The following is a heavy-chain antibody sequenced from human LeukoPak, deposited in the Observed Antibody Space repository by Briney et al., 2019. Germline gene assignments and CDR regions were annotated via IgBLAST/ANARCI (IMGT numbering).Heavy chain of an antibody. CDR1: GGTFSSYA. CDR3: AFSSVVPAADYYYYGMDV. D-gene: IGHD2-2*01. CDR2: IIPIFGTA. V-gene: IGHV1-69*06. Sequence: SVKVSCKASGGTFSSYAISWVRQAPGQGLEWMGGIIPIFGTANYAQKFQGRVTITADKSTSTAYMELSSLRSEDTAVYYCAFSSVVPAADYYYYGMDVWGKGTTVTVSS. J-gene: IGHJ6*04.